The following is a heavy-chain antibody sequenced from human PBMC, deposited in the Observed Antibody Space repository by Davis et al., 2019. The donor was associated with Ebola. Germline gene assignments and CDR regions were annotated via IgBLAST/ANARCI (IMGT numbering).Heavy chain of an antibody. CDR1: GFTFSSYG. CDR3: AKGDTAKD. J-gene: IGHJ4*02. CDR2: IWYDGSNK. V-gene: IGHV3-33*06. D-gene: IGHD5-18*01. Sequence: PGGSLRLSCAASGFTFSSYGMHWVRQAPGKGLEWVAVIWYDGSNKYYADSVKGRFTISRDNSKDTLYLQMNSLRGEDTAVYYCAKGDTAKDWGQGTLVTVSS.